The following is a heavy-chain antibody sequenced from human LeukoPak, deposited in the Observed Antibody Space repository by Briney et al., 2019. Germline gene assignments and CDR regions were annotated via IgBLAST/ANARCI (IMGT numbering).Heavy chain of an antibody. D-gene: IGHD3-10*01. CDR3: AKMEKVGGHDYYGSGSYS. CDR1: GFTFSSYG. V-gene: IGHV3-23*01. Sequence: TGGSLRLSCAASGFTFSSYGMSWVRQAPGKGLEWVSAISGSGGSTYYADSVKGRFTISRDNSKNTLYLQMNSLRAEDTAVYYCAKMEKVGGHDYYGSGSYSWGQGTLVTVSS. CDR2: ISGSGGST. J-gene: IGHJ5*02.